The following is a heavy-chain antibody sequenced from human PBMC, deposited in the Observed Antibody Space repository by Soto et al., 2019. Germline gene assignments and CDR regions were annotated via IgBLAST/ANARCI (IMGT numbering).Heavy chain of an antibody. V-gene: IGHV4-31*03. J-gene: IGHJ4*02. Sequence: QVQLQESGPGLVKPSQTLSLTCTVSGGSISSGGYYWSWIRQPPGKGLEWIGYTYYSGSTYYNPSLMSRVTISVDTSKNPFSLKLSSVTAADTAVYYCARATPSMIVGGVDYWGQGTLVTVSS. D-gene: IGHD3-22*01. CDR2: TYYSGST. CDR1: GGSISSGGYY. CDR3: ARATPSMIVGGVDY.